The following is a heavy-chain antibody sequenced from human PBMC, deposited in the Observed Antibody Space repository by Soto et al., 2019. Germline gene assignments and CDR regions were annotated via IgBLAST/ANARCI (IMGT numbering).Heavy chain of an antibody. V-gene: IGHV3-74*01. J-gene: IGHJ3*02. CDR2: IHSDGSST. D-gene: IGHD1-26*01. Sequence: EVQLVESGGGLVQPGASLRLSCAASGFTFSYYWMHWVRQAPGKGLVWVSRIHSDGSSTTYADSVKGRFTISRDNARKTVYLQMNSLRVKDTAVYYCARGDRGAFDIWGQGTVVTVST. CDR3: ARGDRGAFDI. CDR1: GFTFSYYW.